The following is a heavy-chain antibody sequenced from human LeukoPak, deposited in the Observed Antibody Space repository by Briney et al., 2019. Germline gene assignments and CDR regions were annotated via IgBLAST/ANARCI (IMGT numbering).Heavy chain of an antibody. Sequence: SETLSLTCAVYGGSFNDYYWNWIRQPPGKELEWIGEVNHLGSTNYNPSLKSRVTISVHTSKNQFSLTLSSVTAADTAVYYCASRIFGVITYFDSWGQGTLVSVFS. CDR2: VNHLGST. J-gene: IGHJ4*02. D-gene: IGHD3-3*01. V-gene: IGHV4-34*01. CDR3: ASRIFGVITYFDS. CDR1: GGSFNDYY.